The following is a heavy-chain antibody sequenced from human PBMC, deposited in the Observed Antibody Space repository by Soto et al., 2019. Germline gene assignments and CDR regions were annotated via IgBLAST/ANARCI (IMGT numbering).Heavy chain of an antibody. Sequence: SETLSLTCTVSGGSISSYYWSLIRQPPGKGLEWIGYIYYSGSTNYNPSLKSRVTISVDTSKNQFSLKLSSVTAADTAVYYCARQSPEEWLLSLYYMDVWGKGTTVTVSS. J-gene: IGHJ6*03. V-gene: IGHV4-59*08. CDR2: IYYSGST. D-gene: IGHD3-3*01. CDR1: GGSISSYY. CDR3: ARQSPEEWLLSLYYMDV.